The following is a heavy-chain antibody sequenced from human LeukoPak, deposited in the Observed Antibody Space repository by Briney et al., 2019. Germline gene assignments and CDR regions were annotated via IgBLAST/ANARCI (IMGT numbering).Heavy chain of an antibody. CDR1: GGSISSGGYY. CDR3: ATTNDYGDYFDY. J-gene: IGHJ4*02. Sequence: PSETLSLTCTVSGGSISSGGYYWSWIRQPPGKGLEWIGYIYYSGSTYYNPSLKSRVTISVDTSKNQFSLKLSSVTAAGTAVYYCATTNDYGDYFDYWGQGTLVTVSS. CDR2: IYYSGST. V-gene: IGHV4-30-4*08. D-gene: IGHD4-17*01.